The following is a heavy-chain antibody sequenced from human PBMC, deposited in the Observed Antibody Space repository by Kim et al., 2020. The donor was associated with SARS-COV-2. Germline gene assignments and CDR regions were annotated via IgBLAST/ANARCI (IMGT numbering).Heavy chain of an antibody. V-gene: IGHV4-61*02. Sequence: SETLSLTCTVSGGSISSGSYYWSWIRQPAGKGLEWIGRIYTSGSTNYNPSLKSRVTISVDTSKNQFSLKLSSVTAADTAVYYCARDLVRDTAMVSWGQGTLVTVSS. J-gene: IGHJ4*02. D-gene: IGHD5-18*01. CDR1: GGSISSGSYY. CDR2: IYTSGST. CDR3: ARDLVRDTAMVS.